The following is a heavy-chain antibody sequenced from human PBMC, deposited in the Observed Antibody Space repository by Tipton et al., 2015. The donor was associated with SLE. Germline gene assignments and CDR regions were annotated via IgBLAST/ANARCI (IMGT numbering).Heavy chain of an antibody. CDR1: GFTFDDYA. CDR3: AKDSKRTYDYIWGSYPYTLSNAFDV. Sequence: SLRLSCAASGFTFDDYAMHWVRQAPGKGLEWVSGISWNSGNIGYADSVKGRYTISRDNAKNSLYLQMNSLRAEDTALYYCAKDSKRTYDYIWGSYPYTLSNAFDVWGQGTMVTVSS. V-gene: IGHV3-9*01. CDR2: ISWNSGNI. D-gene: IGHD3-16*01. J-gene: IGHJ3*01.